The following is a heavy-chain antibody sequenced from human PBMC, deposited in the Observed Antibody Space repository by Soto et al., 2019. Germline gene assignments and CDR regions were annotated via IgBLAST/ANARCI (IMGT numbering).Heavy chain of an antibody. CDR2: IVPVYGAV. CDR3: AKDGGGYP. J-gene: IGHJ5*02. Sequence: HAQLVQSGAELRKPGSSVMVSCKASGGIISNFAFSWVRQAPGQGLEWMGTIVPVYGAVYYAHQFQGRVTITADESTTTTYMEMSGLGSKDTAVYYCAKDGGGYPWGQGTLVTVSS. CDR1: GGIISNFA. D-gene: IGHD2-15*01. V-gene: IGHV1-69*18.